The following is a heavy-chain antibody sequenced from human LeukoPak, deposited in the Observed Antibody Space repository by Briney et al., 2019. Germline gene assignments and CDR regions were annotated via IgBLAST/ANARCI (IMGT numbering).Heavy chain of an antibody. Sequence: GRSLRLSCAASGFTFSPFAMHWVRQAPGKGLEWVSYISSSGSTIYSADSVKGRFTISRDNAKNSLYLQMNSLRAEDTAVYYCARDGSGWYDYWGQGILVTVSS. D-gene: IGHD6-19*01. CDR2: ISSSGSTI. CDR3: ARDGSGWYDY. CDR1: GFTFSPFA. J-gene: IGHJ4*02. V-gene: IGHV3-48*03.